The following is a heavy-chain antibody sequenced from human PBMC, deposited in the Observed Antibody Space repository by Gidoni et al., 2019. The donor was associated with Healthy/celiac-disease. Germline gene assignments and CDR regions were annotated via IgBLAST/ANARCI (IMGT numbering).Heavy chain of an antibody. J-gene: IGHJ6*02. CDR3: ARLHVVVVAATQVIADYYGMDV. D-gene: IGHD2-15*01. CDR1: GGSISSSSYY. V-gene: IGHV4-39*01. Sequence: QLQLQESGTGLVKPSETLSLTCTVAGGSISSSSYYWGGIRQPPGKGLEWIGSIYYSGSTYYNPSLTRRVTISVDTSKNQFSLTLRSVTAADTALYYCARLHVVVVAATQVIADYYGMDVWGQGPTVTVSS. CDR2: IYYSGST.